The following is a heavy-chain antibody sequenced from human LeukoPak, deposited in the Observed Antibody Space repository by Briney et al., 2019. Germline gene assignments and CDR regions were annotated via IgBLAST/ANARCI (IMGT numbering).Heavy chain of an antibody. CDR3: AKSVYSRGAFEI. Sequence: GGSLRLSCAASGFTFSSYAMSWVRQAPGKGLEWVSAISGSGGSTYYADSVKGRFTISRDNSKTTLYLQMNSLRAEDTAVHYCAKSVYSRGAFEIWGQGTMVTVSS. D-gene: IGHD5-18*01. J-gene: IGHJ3*02. CDR2: ISGSGGST. V-gene: IGHV3-23*01. CDR1: GFTFSSYA.